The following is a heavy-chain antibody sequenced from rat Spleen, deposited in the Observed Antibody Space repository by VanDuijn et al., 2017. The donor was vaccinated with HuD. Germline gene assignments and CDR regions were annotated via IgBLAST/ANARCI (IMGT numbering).Heavy chain of an antibody. CDR3: ARHDYSAHFDY. Sequence: EVQLVESGGGLVQPGRSLKFSCAASGFTFSDYAMAWVRQAPKKGLEWVATIIYDGSSTYYRDSVKGRFTISRDNAKNTLYLQMDSLSSEDTATYYCARHDYSAHFDYWGQGVMVTVSS. V-gene: IGHV5-17*01. CDR1: GFTFSDYA. CDR2: IIYDGSST. D-gene: IGHD1-1*01. J-gene: IGHJ2*01.